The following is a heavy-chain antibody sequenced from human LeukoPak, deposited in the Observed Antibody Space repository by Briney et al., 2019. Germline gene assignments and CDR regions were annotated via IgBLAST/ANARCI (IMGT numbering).Heavy chain of an antibody. Sequence: PGGSLRLSCAASGFTFSSYAMSWVRQAPGKGLEWVSAISGSGGSTYYADSVKGRFTISRDNSKNTLYLQMNSLRAEDTAVYYCAKEAGQAYYYDSSGYYDYWGQGTLVTVSS. CDR2: ISGSGGST. J-gene: IGHJ4*02. D-gene: IGHD3-22*01. CDR1: GFTFSSYA. CDR3: AKEAGQAYYYDSSGYYDY. V-gene: IGHV3-23*01.